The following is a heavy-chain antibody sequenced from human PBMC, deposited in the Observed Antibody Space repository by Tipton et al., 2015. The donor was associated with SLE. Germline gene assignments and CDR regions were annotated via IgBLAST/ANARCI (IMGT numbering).Heavy chain of an antibody. CDR2: IYTSGST. CDR1: GDSISSHY. J-gene: IGHJ4*02. CDR3: ARDHPVAGPFDY. D-gene: IGHD6-19*01. Sequence: TLSLTCTVSGDSISSHYWSWIRQPAGKGLEWIGRIYTSGSTNYNPSLKSRVTMSVDTSKNQFSLKLSSVTAADTAVYYCARDHPVAGPFDYWGQGTLVTVSS. V-gene: IGHV4-4*07.